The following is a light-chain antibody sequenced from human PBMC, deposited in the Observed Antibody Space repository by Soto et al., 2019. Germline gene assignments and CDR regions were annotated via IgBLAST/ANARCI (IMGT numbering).Light chain of an antibody. CDR2: DAS. CDR3: QHSWT. J-gene: IGKJ1*01. CDR1: QSISSW. Sequence: DIQMTQSPSTLSASVGDRVTITCQASQSISSWLAWYQQKPGKAPKLLIYDASSLESGVPSRFSGSGSGTDFTLTISRLEPEDFAVYYCQHSWTFGQGSKVDNK. V-gene: IGKV1-5*01.